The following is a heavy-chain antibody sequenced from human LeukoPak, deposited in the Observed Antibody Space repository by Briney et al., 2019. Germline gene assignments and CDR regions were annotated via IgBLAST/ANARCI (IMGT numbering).Heavy chain of an antibody. CDR3: ARDRPNYGDCGVGSDAFDI. CDR2: ISSSGSTI. D-gene: IGHD4-17*01. CDR1: GFTFSSYE. J-gene: IGHJ3*02. Sequence: PGGSLRLSCAASGFTFSSYEMNWVRQAPGKGLEWVSYISSSGSTIYYADSVKGRFTISRDNAKNSLYLQMNSLRAEDTAVYYCARDRPNYGDCGVGSDAFDIWGQGTMVTVSS. V-gene: IGHV3-48*03.